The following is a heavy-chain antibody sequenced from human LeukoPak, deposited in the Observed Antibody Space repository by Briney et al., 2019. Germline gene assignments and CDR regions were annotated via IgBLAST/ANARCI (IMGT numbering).Heavy chain of an antibody. V-gene: IGHV1-8*01. CDR3: ARVQFRYYYYGMDV. CDR2: MNPNSGNT. J-gene: IGHJ6*02. CDR1: GYTFTSYD. Sequence: GASVTVSCKASGYTFTSYDINWVRQAPGQGVEWMGWMNPNSGNTGYAQKFQGRVTMTRNTSISTAYMELSRLRSEDTAVYYCARVQFRYYYYGMDVWGQGTTVTVSS.